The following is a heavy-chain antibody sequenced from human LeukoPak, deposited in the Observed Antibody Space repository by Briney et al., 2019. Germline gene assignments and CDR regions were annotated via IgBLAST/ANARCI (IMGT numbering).Heavy chain of an antibody. CDR2: ITSNGGSA. CDR3: VKGRCSGSSCYGGDY. V-gene: IGHV3-64D*06. D-gene: IGHD2-2*01. CDR1: GFTFSSYA. Sequence: GGSLRLSCSASGFTFSSYAMNWVRQAPGKGLEYVSAITSNGGSAYYADSVKGRFTISRDNSKNTLYLQMSSLRAEDTAVYYCVKGRCSGSSCYGGDYWGQGTLVTVSS. J-gene: IGHJ4*02.